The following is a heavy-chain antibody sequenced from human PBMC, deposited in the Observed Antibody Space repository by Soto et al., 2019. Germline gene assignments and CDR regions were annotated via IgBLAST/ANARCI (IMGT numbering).Heavy chain of an antibody. D-gene: IGHD6-6*01. CDR3: AREEIAARTPFDP. Sequence: SETLSLTCTVSGGSISSGGYYWSWIRQHPGKGLEWIGYIYYSGSTYYNPSLKSRVTISVDTSKNQFSLKLSSVTAADTAVYYCAREEIAARTPFDPWGQGTLVTVSS. CDR2: IYYSGST. V-gene: IGHV4-31*03. J-gene: IGHJ5*02. CDR1: GGSISSGGYY.